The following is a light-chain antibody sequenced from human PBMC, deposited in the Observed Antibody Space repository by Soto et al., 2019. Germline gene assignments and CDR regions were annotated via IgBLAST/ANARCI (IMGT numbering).Light chain of an antibody. Sequence: ETLMMLSPATLSVCKRESPSRSCSTSQSLRSSLAWYQQKPGQAPRLLIYDASTRATGIPARFSGSGSGTDFTLAIGGLQSEDFAVYFCQQYNNGPPIPIGQGTRLEI. J-gene: IGKJ5*01. CDR1: QSLRSS. V-gene: IGKV3-15*01. CDR2: DAS. CDR3: QQYNNGPPIP.